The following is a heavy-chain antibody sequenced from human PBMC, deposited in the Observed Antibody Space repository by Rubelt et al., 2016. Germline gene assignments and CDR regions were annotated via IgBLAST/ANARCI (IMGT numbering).Heavy chain of an antibody. J-gene: IGHJ4*02. CDR2: ISSSSSLI. CDR3: AMATTLDY. D-gene: IGHD5-12*01. Sequence: VRPGGSLRLSCAASGFTFGGYSMNWLRQAPGKGLEWVSYISSSSSLIYYADSVKGRFTISRDNAKNSLYLQMDSLRAEDTAVYSCAMATTLDYWGRGTLVTVSS. V-gene: IGHV3-48*04. CDR1: GFTFGGYS.